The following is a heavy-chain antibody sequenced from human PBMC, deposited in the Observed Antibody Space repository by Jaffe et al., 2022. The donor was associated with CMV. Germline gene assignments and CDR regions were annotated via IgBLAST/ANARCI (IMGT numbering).Heavy chain of an antibody. J-gene: IGHJ5*02. CDR1: GFTFDDYA. V-gene: IGHV3-9*01. D-gene: IGHD6-19*01. CDR2: ISWNSGSI. Sequence: EVQLVESGGGLVQPGRSLRLSCAASGFTFDDYAMHWVRQAPGKGLEWVSGISWNSGSIGYADSVKGRFTISRDNAKNSLYLQMNSLRAEDTALYYCAKGGRQQWLDNWFDPWGQGTLVTVSS. CDR3: AKGGRQQWLDNWFDP.